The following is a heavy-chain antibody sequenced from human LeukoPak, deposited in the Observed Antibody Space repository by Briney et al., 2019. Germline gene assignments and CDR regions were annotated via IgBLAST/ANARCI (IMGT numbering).Heavy chain of an antibody. J-gene: IGHJ4*02. CDR2: IYSSGST. CDR1: GGSISSHY. D-gene: IGHD5-18*01. CDR3: ACDLQGGYKHGYLDS. V-gene: IGHV4-4*07. Sequence: PSETLSLTCTVSGGSISSHYWSWIRQPAGKGLEWIGRIYSSGSTDYKPSLKSRVTMSVDASKNQFSLKLTSVTAADTAVYFCACDLQGGYKHGYLDSWGQRTLV.